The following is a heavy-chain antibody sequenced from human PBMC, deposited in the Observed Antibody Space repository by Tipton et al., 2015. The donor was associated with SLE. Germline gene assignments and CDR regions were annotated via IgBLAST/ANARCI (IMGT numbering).Heavy chain of an antibody. J-gene: IGHJ4*02. CDR1: GGSFSGYY. D-gene: IGHD3-9*01. CDR3: ARGGGRYDILTGYYDY. Sequence: TLSLTCAVYGGSFSGYYWSWVRQPPGKGLEWIGEIYHSGNTNYKPSLKSRVTISVDTSKNHFSLQLTYVTPSDTAVYYCARGGGRYDILTGYYDYWGQGTLVTVSS. V-gene: IGHV4-34*01. CDR2: IYHSGNT.